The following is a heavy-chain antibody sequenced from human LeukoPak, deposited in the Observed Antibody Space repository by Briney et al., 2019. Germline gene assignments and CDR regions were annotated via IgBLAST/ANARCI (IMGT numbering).Heavy chain of an antibody. CDR3: AREPSGHCSDDGCQDWFDP. D-gene: IGHD2-15*01. CDR1: GGTFSSYA. Sequence: SVKVSCKASGGTFSSYAISWVRQAPGQGLEWMGGIIPIFGTANYAQKFQGRVTITADESTSTAYMELSSLRSEDTAVYYCAREPSGHCSDDGCQDWFDPWGQGTLVTVSS. CDR2: IIPIFGTA. V-gene: IGHV1-69*13. J-gene: IGHJ5*02.